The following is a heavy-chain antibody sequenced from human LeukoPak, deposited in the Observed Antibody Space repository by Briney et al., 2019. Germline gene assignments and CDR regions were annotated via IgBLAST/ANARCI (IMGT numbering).Heavy chain of an antibody. J-gene: IGHJ4*02. CDR2: IYYSGST. D-gene: IGHD3-10*01. V-gene: IGHV4-59*01. Sequence: NASETLSLTCTVSGGSISSYYWSWIRQPPGKGLEWIGYIYYSGSTNYNPSLKSRVTISVDTSKNQFSLKLSSVTAADTAVYYCARENGGSGSYVFGYWGQGTLVTVSS. CDR3: ARENGGSGSYVFGY. CDR1: GGSISSYY.